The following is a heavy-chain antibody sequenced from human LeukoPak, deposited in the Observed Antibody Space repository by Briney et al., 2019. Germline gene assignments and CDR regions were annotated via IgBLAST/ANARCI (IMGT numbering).Heavy chain of an antibody. CDR3: ARRCKSSAIWYYFDY. CDR1: GFSFSSYG. D-gene: IGHD6-25*01. Sequence: PGGSLRLSCAASGFSFSSYGINWVRQAPGKGLEWVSGISGSGDITYYADSVKGRFTISRDNSRNTLYLQMNSLRAEDTAVYYCARRCKSSAIWYYFDYWGQGTLVTVSS. V-gene: IGHV3-23*01. CDR2: ISGSGDIT. J-gene: IGHJ4*02.